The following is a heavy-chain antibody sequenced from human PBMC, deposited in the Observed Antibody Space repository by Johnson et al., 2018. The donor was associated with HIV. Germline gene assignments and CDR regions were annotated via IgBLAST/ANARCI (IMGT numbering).Heavy chain of an antibody. D-gene: IGHD1-26*01. CDR3: ARTSGSYYERDAFDI. CDR1: GFTFSGYD. J-gene: IGHJ3*02. V-gene: IGHV3-13*01. Sequence: VQLVESGGGLVQPGGSLRLSCAASGFTFSGYDMHWVRQATGKGLEWVSAIGSAGDTHYPGSVKGRFTISRENAKNSLYLQMNSLGAGDTAVYYCARTSGSYYERDAFDIWGQGTMVTVSS. CDR2: IGSAGDT.